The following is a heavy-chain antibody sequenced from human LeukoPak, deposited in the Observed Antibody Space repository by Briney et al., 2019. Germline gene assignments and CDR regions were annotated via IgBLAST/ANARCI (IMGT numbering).Heavy chain of an antibody. Sequence: ASVKVSCKASGHTFTSYDINWVRQATGQGLEWMGWMNPNSGNTAYAQKFQGRVTMTRNTSISTAYMELSSLRSEDTAVYYCAREDYYDSGSFDPWGQGTLVTVSS. V-gene: IGHV1-8*02. D-gene: IGHD3-22*01. CDR2: MNPNSGNT. CDR3: AREDYYDSGSFDP. CDR1: GHTFTSYD. J-gene: IGHJ5*02.